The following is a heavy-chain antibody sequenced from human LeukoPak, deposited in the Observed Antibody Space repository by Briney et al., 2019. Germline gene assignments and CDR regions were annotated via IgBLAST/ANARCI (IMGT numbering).Heavy chain of an antibody. D-gene: IGHD2-8*01. J-gene: IGHJ3*02. Sequence: PSETLSLTCAVYGGSFSGYYWSWIRQPPGKGLEWIGEINHSGSTNYNPSLKSRVTISVDTSKNQFSLKLSSVTAADTAVYYCARTSPKNGAFDMWGQGTVVTVSS. CDR1: GGSFSGYY. V-gene: IGHV4-34*01. CDR2: INHSGST. CDR3: ARTSPKNGAFDM.